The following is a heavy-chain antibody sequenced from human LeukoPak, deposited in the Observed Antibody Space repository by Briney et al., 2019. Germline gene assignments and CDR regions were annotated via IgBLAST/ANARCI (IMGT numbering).Heavy chain of an antibody. CDR1: GYTFTDHY. CDR2: INPNSGGT. Sequence: GASVKVSCKASGYTFTDHYIHWVRQAPGQGLEWMGWINPNSGGTNYAQKFQGRVTMTRDTSISTAYMELTRLRSDDTAVCYCARGETGRDSSGYFGYWGQGTLVTVSS. CDR3: ARGETGRDSSGYFGY. V-gene: IGHV1-2*02. D-gene: IGHD3-22*01. J-gene: IGHJ4*02.